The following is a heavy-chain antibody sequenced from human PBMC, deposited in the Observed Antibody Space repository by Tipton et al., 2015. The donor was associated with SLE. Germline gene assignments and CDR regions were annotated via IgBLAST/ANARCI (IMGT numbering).Heavy chain of an antibody. CDR1: GDSISSGGYY. D-gene: IGHD6-6*01. J-gene: IGHJ4*02. CDR3: ARQYSSSSDYFDY. Sequence: TLSLTCTVSGDSISSGGYYWSWIRQHPGKGLEWSGEINHSGSTNYNPSLKSRVTISVDTSKNQFSLKLTSVTAADTAVYYCARQYSSSSDYFDYWGQGTLVTVSS. V-gene: IGHV4-31*03. CDR2: INHSGST.